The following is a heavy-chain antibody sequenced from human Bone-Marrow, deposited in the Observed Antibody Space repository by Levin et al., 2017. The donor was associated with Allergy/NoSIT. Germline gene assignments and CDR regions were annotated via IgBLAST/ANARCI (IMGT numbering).Heavy chain of an antibody. D-gene: IGHD6-19*01. CDR2: IFWDDEK. J-gene: IGHJ4*02. Sequence: SGPTLVKSTQTLTLTCTLSGLSLSTSGVGVGWVRQPPGRALEWLANIFWDDEKRYNPSLKTRISITKDTSNNQVVLTMTNMDPVDTATYYCAYGPGGRYEGGWFGYYFDYWGQGILVTVSS. CDR3: AYGPGGRYEGGWFGYYFDY. V-gene: IGHV2-5*02. CDR1: GLSLSTSGVG.